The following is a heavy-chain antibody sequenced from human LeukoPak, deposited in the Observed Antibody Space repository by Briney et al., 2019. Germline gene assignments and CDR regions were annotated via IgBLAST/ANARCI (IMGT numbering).Heavy chain of an antibody. CDR1: GFTFRNYW. J-gene: IGHJ4*02. Sequence: PGGSLRLSCAASGFTFRNYWIHWVRQAPGAGLVWVSRINSDRSSTSYADSVQGRFTISRDNAKNTLYLQMNSLRAEDTGVYYCARDGYCSSTSCYYFDYWGQGTLVTVSS. CDR2: INSDRSST. V-gene: IGHV3-74*01. D-gene: IGHD2-2*01. CDR3: ARDGYCSSTSCYYFDY.